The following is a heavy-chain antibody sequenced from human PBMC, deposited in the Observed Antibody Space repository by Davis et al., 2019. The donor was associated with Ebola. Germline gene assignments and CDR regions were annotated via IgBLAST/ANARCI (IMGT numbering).Heavy chain of an antibody. J-gene: IGHJ4*02. V-gene: IGHV4-30-4*07. Sequence: SQTPSLTCAVSGGSISSDDYSWSWIRQPPGKGLEWIGYIYHSGSTYYNPSLKSRLTISVDTSKNQFSLKLSSVTATDTAVYYWASGYGDYGPEYFDYWGQGTLVTVSS. CDR3: ASGYGDYGPEYFDY. D-gene: IGHD4-17*01. CDR1: GGSISSDDYS. CDR2: IYHSGST.